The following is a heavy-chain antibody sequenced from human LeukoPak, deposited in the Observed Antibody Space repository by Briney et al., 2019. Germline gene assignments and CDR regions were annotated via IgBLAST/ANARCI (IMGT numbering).Heavy chain of an antibody. Sequence: GGSLRLSCAASGFTVSRNYMSWVRQAPGKGLEWVSVIYSADSAYYADSVRGRFTISRDNSKNTLYLQMNSLRADDTAVYYCAREVGGGATNYFDYWGQGTLVTVSS. J-gene: IGHJ4*02. CDR1: GFTVSRNY. D-gene: IGHD1-26*01. CDR2: IYSADSA. V-gene: IGHV3-53*01. CDR3: AREVGGGATNYFDY.